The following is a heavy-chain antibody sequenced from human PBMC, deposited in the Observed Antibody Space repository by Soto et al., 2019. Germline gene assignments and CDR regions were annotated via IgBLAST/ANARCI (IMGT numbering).Heavy chain of an antibody. CDR1: GYTFTSYG. V-gene: IGHV1-18*01. D-gene: IGHD3-9*01. CDR2: ISGSNGNT. J-gene: IGHJ4*02. Sequence: QVQLVQSGAEVKKPGASVKVSCKASGYTFTSYGWVRQAPGQGLEWMGWISGSNGNTNYAQKLQGRVTMTTDTSTTQASMRLRSLELTDTAVYSFGGVGAAPGSYYFASWGQGTWSPSPQ. CDR3: GGVGAAPGSYYFAS.